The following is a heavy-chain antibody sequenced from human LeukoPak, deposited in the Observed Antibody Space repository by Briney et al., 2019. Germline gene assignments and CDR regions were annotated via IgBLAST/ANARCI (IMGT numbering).Heavy chain of an antibody. D-gene: IGHD3-22*01. V-gene: IGHV4-39*07. CDR3: ARDPRFSRRSGSTGRQVLRREDQLNYFDY. Sequence: PSETLSLTCTVSGGSISSSSYYWSWIRQPPGKGLEWIGEINHSGSTNYNPSLKSRVTIPVDTSKNQFSLKLSSVTAADTAVYYCARDPRFSRRSGSTGRQVLRREDQLNYFDYWGQGTLVTVSS. CDR2: INHSGST. CDR1: GGSISSSSYY. J-gene: IGHJ4*02.